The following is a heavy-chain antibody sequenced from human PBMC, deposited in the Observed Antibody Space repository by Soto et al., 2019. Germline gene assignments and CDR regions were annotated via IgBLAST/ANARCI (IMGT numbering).Heavy chain of an antibody. J-gene: IGHJ5*02. CDR1: GYTFTGYY. CDR3: ARVVPGAEAWFGP. D-gene: IGHD2-2*01. Sequence: ASVKVSCKASGYTFTGYYMHWVRQAPGQGLEWMGWINPKSGGTNYAQKFQGRVSMTTDTSTTTAYMELRSLRSDDTAVYYCARVVPGAEAWFGPWGQGTLVTVSS. CDR2: INPKSGGT. V-gene: IGHV1-2*02.